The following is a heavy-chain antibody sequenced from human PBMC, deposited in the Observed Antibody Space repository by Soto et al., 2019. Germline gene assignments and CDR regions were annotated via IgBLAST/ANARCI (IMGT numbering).Heavy chain of an antibody. V-gene: IGHV1-69*13. CDR1: GGTFSSYA. J-gene: IGHJ4*02. D-gene: IGHD5-18*01. CDR2: IIPIFGTA. Sequence: SSVKVSCKASGGTFSSYAISWVRHAPGQGLKWMRGIIPIFGTANYAQKFQGRVTITADESTSTAYMELSSLRSEDTAMYYFARASVDTAMVYYFDYWGKGTLVTVSS. CDR3: ARASVDTAMVYYFDY.